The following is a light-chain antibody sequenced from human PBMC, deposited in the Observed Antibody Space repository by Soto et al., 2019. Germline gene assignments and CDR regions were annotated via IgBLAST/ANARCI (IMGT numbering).Light chain of an antibody. CDR2: DAS. V-gene: IGKV1-5*01. CDR3: QQYNSYSPT. Sequence: DIQMTQSPSTLSASVGDRVTITCRASQSISSWLAWYQQKPGKAPKLLIYDASSLESGVPSRYSGSGSGTEFTLTISSLQTDDFATYYCQQYNSYSPTFGQGTKLEIK. CDR1: QSISSW. J-gene: IGKJ2*01.